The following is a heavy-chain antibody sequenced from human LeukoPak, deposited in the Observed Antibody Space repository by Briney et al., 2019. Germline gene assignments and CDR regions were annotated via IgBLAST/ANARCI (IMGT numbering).Heavy chain of an antibody. CDR2: ISSSSSYI. Sequence: PGGSLRLSCAASGFTFSSYAMSWVRQAPGKGLEWVSSISSSSSYIYYADSVKGRFTISRDNAKNSLYLQMNSLRVEDTAVYYCARGRMGVDYWGQGTLVTVSS. J-gene: IGHJ4*02. D-gene: IGHD3-16*01. V-gene: IGHV3-21*01. CDR1: GFTFSSYA. CDR3: ARGRMGVDY.